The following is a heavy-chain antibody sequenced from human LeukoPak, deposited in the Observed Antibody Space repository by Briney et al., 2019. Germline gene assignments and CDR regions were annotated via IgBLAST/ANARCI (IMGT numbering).Heavy chain of an antibody. J-gene: IGHJ3*02. D-gene: IGHD3-22*01. V-gene: IGHV3-30*18. CDR3: AKFPYYDSSGYYPLDAFDI. CDR1: GFTFSSYG. Sequence: GGSLRLSCAASGFTFSSYGMHWVRQAPGKGLEWVAVISYDGSNKYYADSVKGRFTISRDNSKNTLYLQMNSLRAEDTDVYYCAKFPYYDSSGYYPLDAFDIWGQGTMVTVSS. CDR2: ISYDGSNK.